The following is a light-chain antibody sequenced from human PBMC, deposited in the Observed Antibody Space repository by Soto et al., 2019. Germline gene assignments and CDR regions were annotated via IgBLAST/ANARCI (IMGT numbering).Light chain of an antibody. V-gene: IGLV1-40*01. CDR3: QSYDSSQSGYV. CDR2: ANN. CDR1: SANIGAGYD. Sequence: QSVLTQPPSVSGAPGQRVTISCTGSSANIGAGYDVHWYQQLPGTAPKLLIYANNNRPSGVPGRFSGSKSGTSASLAITGLQAEDEADYYCQSYDSSQSGYVFXTGTKVTVL. J-gene: IGLJ1*01.